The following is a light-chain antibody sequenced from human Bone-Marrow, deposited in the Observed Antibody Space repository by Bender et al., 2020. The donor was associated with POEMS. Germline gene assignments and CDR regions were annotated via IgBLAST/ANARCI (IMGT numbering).Light chain of an antibody. CDR2: HDT. V-gene: IGLV3-1*01. Sequence: SYEVTQPPSVSVSPGQTASITCSGDDLGDKYVAWYQQKPGQSPVLVIYHDTKRPSGIPERFSGSNSGNTATLTISGTQAMDEADYYCQAWETCSVLFGGGTKLTVL. CDR1: DLGDKY. J-gene: IGLJ2*01. CDR3: QAWETCSVL.